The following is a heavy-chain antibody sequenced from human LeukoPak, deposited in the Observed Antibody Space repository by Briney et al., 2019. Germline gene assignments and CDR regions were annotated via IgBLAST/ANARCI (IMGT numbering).Heavy chain of an antibody. Sequence: GGSLRLSCAASGFTFSRYAMSWVRQAPGKGLEWVSAISGSGGSTYYADSVKGRFTISRDNSKNTLYLQMNNLRAEDTAVYYCAKDLYCSSTSCPDYWGQGTLVTVSS. CDR3: AKDLYCSSTSCPDY. CDR2: ISGSGGST. CDR1: GFTFSRYA. D-gene: IGHD2-2*01. J-gene: IGHJ4*02. V-gene: IGHV3-23*01.